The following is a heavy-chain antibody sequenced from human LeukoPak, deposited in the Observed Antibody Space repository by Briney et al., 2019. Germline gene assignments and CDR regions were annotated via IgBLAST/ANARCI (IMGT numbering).Heavy chain of an antibody. Sequence: GGSVKVSCKASGYTFTSYGISWVRQAPGQGLEWMGCISAYNGNTNYAQKLQGRVTITTDTSTSTAYMELRSLRSDDTAVYYCARVPGYSSSWYFSPSYYYYMDVWGKGTTVTVSS. CDR1: GYTFTSYG. D-gene: IGHD6-13*01. CDR3: ARVPGYSSSWYFSPSYYYYMDV. J-gene: IGHJ6*03. V-gene: IGHV1-18*01. CDR2: ISAYNGNT.